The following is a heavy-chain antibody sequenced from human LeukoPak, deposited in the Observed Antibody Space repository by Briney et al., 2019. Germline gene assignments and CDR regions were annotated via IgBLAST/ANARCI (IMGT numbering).Heavy chain of an antibody. CDR3: STDAGYCNSTTCSYYFDY. CDR1: GGTFSSYA. Sequence: SVKVSCKASGGTFSSYAISWVRQAPGQGLEWMGRIIPILGIANYAQKFQGRVTMTEDRSGDTAYMQLSSLRSEDTAVYYCSTDAGYCNSTTCSYYFDYWGQGTLVTVSS. CDR2: IIPILGIA. D-gene: IGHD2/OR15-2a*01. J-gene: IGHJ4*02. V-gene: IGHV1-69*04.